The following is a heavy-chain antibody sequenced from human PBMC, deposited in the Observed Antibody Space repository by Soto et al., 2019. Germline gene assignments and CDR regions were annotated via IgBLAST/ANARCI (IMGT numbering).Heavy chain of an antibody. CDR1: GYTFTGYY. CDR3: ARDSCSGGSCYGLHAFDI. V-gene: IGHV1-2*04. Sequence: VASVKVSCKASGYTFTGYYMHWVRQAPGQGLEWMGWINPNSGGTNYAQKFQGWVTMTRDTSISTAYMELSRLRSDDTAVYYCARDSCSGGSCYGLHAFDIWGQGTMVTVSS. CDR2: INPNSGGT. J-gene: IGHJ3*02. D-gene: IGHD2-15*01.